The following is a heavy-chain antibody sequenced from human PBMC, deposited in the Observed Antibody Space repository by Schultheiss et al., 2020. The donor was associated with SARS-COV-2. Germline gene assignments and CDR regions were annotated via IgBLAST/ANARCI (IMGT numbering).Heavy chain of an antibody. D-gene: IGHD3-3*01. Sequence: SETLSLTCAVYGGSFSGYYWSWIRQPPGKGLEWIGEINHSGSTNYNPSLKSRVTISVDTSKNQFSLKLSSVTAADTAVYYCARDYYDSLDYWGQGTLVTVSS. CDR1: GGSFSGYY. J-gene: IGHJ4*02. CDR3: ARDYYDSLDY. V-gene: IGHV4-34*01. CDR2: INHSGST.